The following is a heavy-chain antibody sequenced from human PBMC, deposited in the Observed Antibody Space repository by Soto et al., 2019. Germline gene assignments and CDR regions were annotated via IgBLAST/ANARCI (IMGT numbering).Heavy chain of an antibody. D-gene: IGHD2-2*01. J-gene: IGHJ4*02. V-gene: IGHV1-2*04. CDR3: TIGLQYCSSTNCDPPSAYYFDY. CDR1: GYTFTGYY. CDR2: INPNSGGT. Sequence: QVQLVQSGAEVKKPGASVKVSCKASGYTFTGYYMHWVRQAPGQGLEWMGWINPNSGGTNYAQKFQCYVTITRDTSIITACMGLTRLTSDDTAVYYCTIGLQYCSSTNCDPPSAYYFDYWGQGTLVTVSA.